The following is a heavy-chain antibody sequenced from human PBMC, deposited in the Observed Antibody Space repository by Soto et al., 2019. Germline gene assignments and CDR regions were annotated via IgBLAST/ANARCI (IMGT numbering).Heavy chain of an antibody. Sequence: QVQLVESGGGVVQPGRSLRLSCAASGFTFSSDAMHWVRQAPGKGLEWVAVISYDGSNKYYADSVKGRFTISRDNSKNTLYLQMNSLRAEDTAVYYCARDPLNSYGYGTQSPTPYYFDYWGQGTLVTVSS. D-gene: IGHD5-18*01. J-gene: IGHJ4*02. CDR3: ARDPLNSYGYGTQSPTPYYFDY. CDR2: ISYDGSNK. CDR1: GFTFSSDA. V-gene: IGHV3-30-3*01.